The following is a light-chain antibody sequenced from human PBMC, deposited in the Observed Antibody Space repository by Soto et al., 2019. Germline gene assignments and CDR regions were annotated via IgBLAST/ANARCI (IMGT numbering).Light chain of an antibody. CDR1: SSNIGGNY. Sequence: QSVLTQTPSASGTPGQRVTISCSGSSSNIGGNYVHWYQQLPGTAPKLLIYRNNQRPSGVPDRFSGSKSGTSASLAISGLRSEDEADYYCAAWDDSLSGPVFGGGTKLTVL. J-gene: IGLJ2*01. V-gene: IGLV1-47*01. CDR3: AAWDDSLSGPV. CDR2: RNN.